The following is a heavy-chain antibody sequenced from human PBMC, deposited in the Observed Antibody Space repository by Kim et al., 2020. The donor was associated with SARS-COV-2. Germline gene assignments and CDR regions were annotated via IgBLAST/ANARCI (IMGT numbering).Heavy chain of an antibody. CDR1: GYTFTSYG. CDR3: AGGEGPYYGSGGYKIDP. Sequence: ASVKVSCKASGYTFTSYGISWVRQAPGQGLEWMGWISAYNGNTNYAQQLQGRVTMTTDTSTSTAYMELRSLGSDDTAVYYCAGGEGPYYGSGGYKIDPWGEGTLVTVSS. V-gene: IGHV1-18*04. CDR2: ISAYNGNT. J-gene: IGHJ5*02. D-gene: IGHD3-10*01.